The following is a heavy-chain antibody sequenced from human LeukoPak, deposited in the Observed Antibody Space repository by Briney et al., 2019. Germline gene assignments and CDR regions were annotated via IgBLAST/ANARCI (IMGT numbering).Heavy chain of an antibody. D-gene: IGHD3-10*01. J-gene: IGHJ4*02. CDR1: GGSLSSGSYY. CDR3: AREDWAYYYGSGSFHFDY. CDR2: IYTSGST. Sequence: PSETLSLTCTVSGGSLSSGSYYWSWIRQPAGKGLEWIGRIYTSGSTNYNPSLKSRVTISVDTSKNQFSLKLSSVTAADTAVYYCAREDWAYYYGSGSFHFDYWGQGTLVTVSS. V-gene: IGHV4-61*02.